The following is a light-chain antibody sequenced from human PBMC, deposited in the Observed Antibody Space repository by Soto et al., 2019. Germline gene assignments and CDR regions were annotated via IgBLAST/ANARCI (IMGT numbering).Light chain of an antibody. Sequence: DIQMTQSPSSLSAGVGDRVTVSCRASQSIMNFLNWYQHKPGKAPKLLIYAASSLQGGVPSRFSGSGSATDFTLIISTFQPEDIATYYCQQTYRTPHTFGQGTKVEIK. CDR2: AAS. J-gene: IGKJ1*01. CDR1: QSIMNF. CDR3: QQTYRTPHT. V-gene: IGKV1-39*01.